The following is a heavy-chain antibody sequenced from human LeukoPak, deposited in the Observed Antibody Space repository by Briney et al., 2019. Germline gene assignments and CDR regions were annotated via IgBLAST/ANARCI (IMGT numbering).Heavy chain of an antibody. CDR2: INWNGGST. D-gene: IGHD3/OR15-3a*01. J-gene: IGHJ4*02. CDR3: AKGRTGYPFDY. V-gene: IGHV3-20*04. Sequence: GGSLRLSCAASGFTFDDYGMSWVRQAPGKGLEWVSGINWNGGSTGYADSVKGRFTISRDNARNSLYLQMNSLRAEDTALYYCAKGRTGYPFDYWGQGTLVTVSS. CDR1: GFTFDDYG.